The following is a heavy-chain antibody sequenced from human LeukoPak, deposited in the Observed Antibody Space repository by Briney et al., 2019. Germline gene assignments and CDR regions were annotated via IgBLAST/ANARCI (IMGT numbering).Heavy chain of an antibody. CDR2: ISAYNGNT. CDR1: GGTFSSYA. V-gene: IGHV1-18*01. D-gene: IGHD6-25*01. Sequence: ASVKVSCKASGGTFSSYAISWVRQAPGQGLEWMGWISAYNGNTDYAQKLRGRVTMTTDTSTSTAYMELRSLRSDDTAVYYCARDEAIAAAATGDYWGQGTLVTVSS. CDR3: ARDEAIAAAATGDY. J-gene: IGHJ4*02.